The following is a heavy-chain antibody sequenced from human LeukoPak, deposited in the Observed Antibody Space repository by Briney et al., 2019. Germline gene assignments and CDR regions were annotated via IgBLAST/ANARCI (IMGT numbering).Heavy chain of an antibody. CDR3: ARDPATIMVVTDMNGFDI. J-gene: IGHJ3*02. Sequence: GGSLRLSCAASGFTFSNAWMSWVRQAPGKGLEWVGRIKSKTDGGTTDYAAPVKGRFTISRDDSKNTLYLQMNGLKTEDTAVYYCARDPATIMVVTDMNGFDIWGQGTLVTVSS. D-gene: IGHD2-21*02. V-gene: IGHV3-15*01. CDR2: IKSKTDGGTT. CDR1: GFTFSNAW.